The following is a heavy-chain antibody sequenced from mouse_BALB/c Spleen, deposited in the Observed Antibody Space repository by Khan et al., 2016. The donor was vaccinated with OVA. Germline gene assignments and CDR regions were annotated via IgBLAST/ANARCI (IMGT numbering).Heavy chain of an antibody. CDR3: AGDGYSPWFAY. CDR2: IDPENDNT. CDR1: AFNIKDYY. V-gene: IGHV14-1*02. Sequence: VQLQQSGAELVRPGVLVKLSCKASAFNIKDYYIHWVKQRPEQGLEWIGWIDPENDNTIYDPKFQAKASITADTSSNTAYMQHSCLPSEDTADYYCAGDGYSPWFAYWGQGTLVTVSA. D-gene: IGHD2-3*01. J-gene: IGHJ3*01.